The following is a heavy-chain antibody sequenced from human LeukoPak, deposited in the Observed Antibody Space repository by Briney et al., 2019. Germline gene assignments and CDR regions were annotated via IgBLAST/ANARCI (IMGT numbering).Heavy chain of an antibody. CDR2: VHYSGST. CDR1: GGSISRDY. J-gene: IGHJ4*02. V-gene: IGHV4-59*01. D-gene: IGHD3-10*01. Sequence: PSETLSLTCTVPGGSISRDYWSWIRQPPGKGLEWIGYVHYSGSTCYNPSLKSRVTISVDTSKNQVSLKVNSVTSADTAVFFCARFGELYFDSWGQGTLVTVSS. CDR3: ARFGELYFDS.